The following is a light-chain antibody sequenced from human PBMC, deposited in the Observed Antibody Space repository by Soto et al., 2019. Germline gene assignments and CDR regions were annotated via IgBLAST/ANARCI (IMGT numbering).Light chain of an antibody. CDR2: GAS. Sequence: EIVMTQSPATLSVSPGERATLSCWVSQSVSSYLAWYQQKPGQAPRLLIYGASTRASGIPARFSGSGSETDFTLTISSLQSEDSAVYYCQQYHNWPPITFGQGTRLEI. J-gene: IGKJ5*01. V-gene: IGKV3-15*01. CDR1: QSVSSY. CDR3: QQYHNWPPIT.